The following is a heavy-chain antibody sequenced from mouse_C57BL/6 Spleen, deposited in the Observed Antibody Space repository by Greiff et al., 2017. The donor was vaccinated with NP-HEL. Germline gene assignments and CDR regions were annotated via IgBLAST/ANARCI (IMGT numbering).Heavy chain of an antibody. V-gene: IGHV5-9*01. CDR1: GFTFSSYT. Sequence: EVKLVESGGGLVKPGGSLKLSCAASGFTFSSYTMSWVRQTPEKRLEWVATISGGGGNTYYPDSVKGRFTISRDIAKNTLYLQMSSLRSEDTALYYCARQSTTVVDGAWFAYWGQGTLVTVSA. CDR2: ISGGGGNT. CDR3: ARQSTTVVDGAWFAY. D-gene: IGHD1-1*01. J-gene: IGHJ3*01.